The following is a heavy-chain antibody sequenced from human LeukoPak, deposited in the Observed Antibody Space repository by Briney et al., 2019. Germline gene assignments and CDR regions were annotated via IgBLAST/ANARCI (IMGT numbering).Heavy chain of an antibody. J-gene: IGHJ4*02. Sequence: SETLSLTCAVYGGSFSGYYWSWIRQPPGKGLEWIGEINHSGSTNYNPSLKSRVTISVDTSKNQFSLKLSSVTAADTAVYYCARGSKAGLDYVWGSYRSHFAYWGQGTLVTVSS. CDR3: ARGSKAGLDYVWGSYRSHFAY. D-gene: IGHD3-16*02. V-gene: IGHV4-34*01. CDR2: INHSGST. CDR1: GGSFSGYY.